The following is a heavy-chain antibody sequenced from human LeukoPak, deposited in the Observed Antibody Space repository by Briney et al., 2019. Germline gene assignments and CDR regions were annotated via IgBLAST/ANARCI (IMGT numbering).Heavy chain of an antibody. CDR2: ISGDGGRT. Sequence: GRSLRLSCAASGFTFHDYAMHWVSQAPGKGMEWGSLISGDGGRTYYADSVKGRFTISRDNSKNSLYLQMNSLRAEDTAVYYCAKGGYCSSTSCYVGWFDPWGQGTLVAVSS. V-gene: IGHV3-43*02. CDR1: GFTFHDYA. J-gene: IGHJ5*02. CDR3: AKGGYCSSTSCYVGWFDP. D-gene: IGHD2-2*01.